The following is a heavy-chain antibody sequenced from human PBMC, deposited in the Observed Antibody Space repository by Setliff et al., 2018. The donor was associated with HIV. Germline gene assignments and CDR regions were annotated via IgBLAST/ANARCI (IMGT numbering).Heavy chain of an antibody. D-gene: IGHD5-18*01. J-gene: IGHJ6*02. CDR1: GGSVSSGNYY. CDR2: IYHSGGT. CDR3: ARSYIAFLSTWYYGMDV. Sequence: SETLSLTCTVSGGSVSSGNYYWSWIRQPPGKGLEWIGYIYHSGGTKYNPSLKSRVSISVDTSKNQFSLKLISVTAADTAVYYCARSYIAFLSTWYYGMDVWGQGTTVTVSS. V-gene: IGHV4-61*01.